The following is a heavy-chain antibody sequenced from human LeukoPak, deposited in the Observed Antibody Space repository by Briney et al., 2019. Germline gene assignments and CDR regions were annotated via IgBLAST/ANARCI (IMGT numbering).Heavy chain of an antibody. V-gene: IGHV4-59*01. CDR2: IYYSGST. CDR3: AREGANYVELLRYFDYYYYYMDV. J-gene: IGHJ6*03. CDR1: GGSISSYY. Sequence: SETLSLTCTVSGGSISSYYWSWIRQPPGKGLEWIGYIYYSGSTNYNPSLKSRVTISVDTSKNQFSLKLSSVTAADTAVYYCAREGANYVELLRYFDYYYYYMDVWGKGTTVTISS. D-gene: IGHD3-9*01.